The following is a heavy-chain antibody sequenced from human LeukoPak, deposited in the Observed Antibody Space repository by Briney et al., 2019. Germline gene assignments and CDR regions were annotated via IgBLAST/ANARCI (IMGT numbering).Heavy chain of an antibody. CDR1: GGTFSSYT. J-gene: IGHJ4*02. Sequence: SVKVSCKASGGTFSSYTISWVRQAPGQGLEWMGRIIPILGIANYAQKFQGRVTITADKSTSTAYMELSSLRSEDTAVYYCAREGSCYDSSVLCFDYWGQRTLVTVSS. V-gene: IGHV1-69*04. CDR3: AREGSCYDSSVLCFDY. D-gene: IGHD3-22*01. CDR2: IIPILGIA.